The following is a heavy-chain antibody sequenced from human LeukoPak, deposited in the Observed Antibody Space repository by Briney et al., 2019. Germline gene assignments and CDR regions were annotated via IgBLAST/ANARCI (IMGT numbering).Heavy chain of an antibody. CDR3: ARIIGAFGTYRYDS. V-gene: IGHV3-21*01. Sequence: GGSLRLSCEASGFTFTTYSMTWVRQAPGKGLEWVSIISSGSSAIFSADALKGRFTISRDDAKNLLYLQMNSLRAEDTAVYYCARIIGAFGTYRYDSWGQGTLVSVSS. CDR2: ISSGSSAI. J-gene: IGHJ4*02. D-gene: IGHD3-16*02. CDR1: GFTFTTYS.